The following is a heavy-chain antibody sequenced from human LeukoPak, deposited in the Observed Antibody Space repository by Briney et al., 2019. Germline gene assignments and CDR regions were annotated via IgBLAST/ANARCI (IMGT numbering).Heavy chain of an antibody. V-gene: IGHV3-9*01. D-gene: IGHD2-15*01. CDR3: AKSCSGGACPIDY. CDR2: ISWNSGDI. CDR1: GFTFDDYG. Sequence: GRSLRLSCAASGFTFDDYGMHWVRQAPGKGLEWVSHISWNSGDIDYADSVKGRFTISRDDAKNSLYLQMNTLRTEDTALYYCAKSCSGGACPIDYWGQGILVTVSS. J-gene: IGHJ4*02.